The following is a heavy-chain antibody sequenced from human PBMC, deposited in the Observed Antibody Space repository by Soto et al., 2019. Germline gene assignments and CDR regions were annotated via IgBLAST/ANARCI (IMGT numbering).Heavy chain of an antibody. V-gene: IGHV4-39*01. Sequence: SETLSLTCTVSGGSSISSSYYWGWIRQPPGKGLEWIGSIYYSGSTYYNPSLKSRVTISVDTSKNQFSLKLSSVTAADTAVYYCARARRQLVQNWFDPWGQGTLVTVSS. CDR3: ARARRQLVQNWFDP. D-gene: IGHD6-13*01. CDR1: GGSSISSSYY. CDR2: IYYSGST. J-gene: IGHJ5*02.